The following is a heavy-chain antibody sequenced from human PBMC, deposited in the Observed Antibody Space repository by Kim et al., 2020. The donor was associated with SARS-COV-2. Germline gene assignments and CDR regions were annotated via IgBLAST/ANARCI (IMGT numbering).Heavy chain of an antibody. J-gene: IGHJ6*03. CDR3: ARRAYGFWSGSHYYFYYM. Sequence: SETLSLTCAVDDVSFGDYFWTWIRQSPGKGLEWIGEINHSGTTNYNPSLRSRVTISVDTSKNQFSLNLNSVTAADTTVYYCARRAYGFWSGSHYYFYYM. V-gene: IGHV4-34*01. CDR2: INHSGTT. CDR1: DVSFGDYF. D-gene: IGHD3-3*01.